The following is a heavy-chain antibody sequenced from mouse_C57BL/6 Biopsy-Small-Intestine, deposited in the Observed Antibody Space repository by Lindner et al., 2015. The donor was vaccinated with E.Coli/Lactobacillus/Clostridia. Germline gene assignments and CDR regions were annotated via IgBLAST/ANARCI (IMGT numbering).Heavy chain of an antibody. V-gene: IGHV2-2*01. CDR2: IWSGGST. CDR3: ARKGVRDYAMDH. D-gene: IGHD3-1*01. Sequence: VQLQESGPGLVQPSQSLSITCTVSGFSLTSYGVHWVRQSPGKGLEWLGVIWSGGSTDCNAAFISRLSISKDNSKSQVFFKMNSLQADDTAIYYCARKGVRDYAMDHWGQGTSVTVSS. CDR1: GFSLTSYG. J-gene: IGHJ4*01.